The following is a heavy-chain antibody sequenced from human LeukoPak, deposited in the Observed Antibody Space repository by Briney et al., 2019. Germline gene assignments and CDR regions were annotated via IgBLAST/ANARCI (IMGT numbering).Heavy chain of an antibody. V-gene: IGHV3-64*01. CDR1: GLTFSSFA. CDR3: AKGGYGYTYHYNWFDS. D-gene: IGHD5-18*01. Sequence: GGSLRLSCVASGLTFSSFAMHWVRQAPGKGLESLAAISDNGGTTYYSKSVRGRFTISRDNSKNTLYLQMGSLRVEDMAVYYCAKGGYGYTYHYNWFDSWGQGTLVTVSS. J-gene: IGHJ5*01. CDR2: ISDNGGTT.